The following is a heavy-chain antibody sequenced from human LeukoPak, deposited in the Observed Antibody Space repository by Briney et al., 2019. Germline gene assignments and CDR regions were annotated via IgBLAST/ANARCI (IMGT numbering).Heavy chain of an antibody. V-gene: IGHV4-4*07. Sequence: SETLSLTCTVSGGSISSYYWSWIRQPAGKGLEWIGRIYISGSTNYNPSLKSRVTMSVDTSKNQFSLKLSSVTAADTAVYYCARGWNDFWAFDYWGQGTLVTVSS. CDR2: IYISGST. CDR1: GGSISSYY. D-gene: IGHD3-3*01. J-gene: IGHJ4*02. CDR3: ARGWNDFWAFDY.